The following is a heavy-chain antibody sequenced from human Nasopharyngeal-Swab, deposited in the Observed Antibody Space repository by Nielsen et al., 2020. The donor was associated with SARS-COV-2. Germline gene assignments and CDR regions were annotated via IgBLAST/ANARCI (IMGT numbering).Heavy chain of an antibody. J-gene: IGHJ4*02. CDR2: IKQDGSEK. V-gene: IGHV3-7*03. Sequence: WMRQGPGKGLEWVANIKQDGSEKYYVDSVKGRFTISRDNAKNSLYLQMNSLRAEDTAVYYCARVYSGYDMPVGLDYWGQGTLVTVSS. D-gene: IGHD5-12*01. CDR3: ARVYSGYDMPVGLDY.